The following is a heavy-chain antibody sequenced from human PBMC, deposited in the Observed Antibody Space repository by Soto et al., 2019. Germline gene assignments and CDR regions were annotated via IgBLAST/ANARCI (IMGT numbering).Heavy chain of an antibody. J-gene: IGHJ4*02. CDR1: GGTFSSYT. Sequence: QVQLVQSGAEVKKPGSSVKVSCKASGGTFSSYTISWVRQAPGQGLEWMGRIIPILGIANYAQKFQGRVTINADKSTSTAYMELSSLRSEDRAVYYCARAVSGYAIYWGQGTLVTVSS. D-gene: IGHD5-12*01. V-gene: IGHV1-69*02. CDR3: ARAVSGYAIY. CDR2: IIPILGIA.